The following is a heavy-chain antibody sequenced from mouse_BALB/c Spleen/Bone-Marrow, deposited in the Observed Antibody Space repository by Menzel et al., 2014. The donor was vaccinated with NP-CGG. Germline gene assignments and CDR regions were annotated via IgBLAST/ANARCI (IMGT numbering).Heavy chain of an antibody. J-gene: IGHJ4*01. CDR2: ISSGSSTI. CDR3: ASLTYYARDD. Sequence: VQLKESGGGLVQPGGSRKLSCAASGFTFSSFGMHWVRQAPEKGLEWVAYISSGSSTIYYADTVKGRFTISRDNPKNTLFLQMTSLRSEDTAMYYCASLTYYARDDWGQGTSVTVSS. CDR1: GFTFSSFG. V-gene: IGHV5-17*02.